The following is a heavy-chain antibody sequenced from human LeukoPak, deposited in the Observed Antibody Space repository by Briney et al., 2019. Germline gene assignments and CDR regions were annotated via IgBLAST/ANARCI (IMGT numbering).Heavy chain of an antibody. CDR1: GGTFSSYA. V-gene: IGHV1-69*05. J-gene: IGHJ6*03. Sequence: ASVKVSCKASGGTFSSYAISWVRQAPGQGLEWMGGIITIFGTANYAQKFQGRVTITTDESTSTAYMELSSLRSEDTAVYYCARGHYDSSGYSPYYYYMDVWGKGTTVTVSS. CDR3: ARGHYDSSGYSPYYYYMDV. D-gene: IGHD3-22*01. CDR2: IITIFGTA.